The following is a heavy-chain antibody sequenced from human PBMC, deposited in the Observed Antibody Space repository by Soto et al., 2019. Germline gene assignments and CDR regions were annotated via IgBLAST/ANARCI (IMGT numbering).Heavy chain of an antibody. CDR1: GIEFSNYA. Sequence: GGSLRLSCVASGIEFSNYAMSWVRQAPGKGLEWVSISSASGRNRYHADSVKGRFTISRDNSKNTLYLHMTNLRAEDTAVYYCAKDGNWLDVYFDVWGPGTPVTVSS. CDR3: AKDGNWLDVYFDV. J-gene: IGHJ4*02. V-gene: IGHV3-23*01. D-gene: IGHD6-19*01. CDR2: SSASGRNR.